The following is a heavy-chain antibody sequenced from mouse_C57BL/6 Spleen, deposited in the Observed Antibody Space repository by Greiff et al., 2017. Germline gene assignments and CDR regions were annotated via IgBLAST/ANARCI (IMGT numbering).Heavy chain of an antibody. D-gene: IGHD2-3*01. CDR3: ARGEEDGYLDY. Sequence: VQLQQSGPELVKPGASVKISCKASGYTFPDYYINWVKQRPGQGLEWIGWIYPGSGNTKYNEKFKGKATLTVDTSSSTAYVQLRSLTSEDSAVYFCARGEEDGYLDYWGQGTTLTVSS. CDR2: IYPGSGNT. CDR1: GYTFPDYY. J-gene: IGHJ2*01. V-gene: IGHV1-84*01.